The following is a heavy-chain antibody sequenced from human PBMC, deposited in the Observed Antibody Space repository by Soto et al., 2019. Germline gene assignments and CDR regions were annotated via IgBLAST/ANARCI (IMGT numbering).Heavy chain of an antibody. D-gene: IGHD1-26*01. Sequence: EVQLLESGGGLVQPGGPLSLSCAASGLTFSSYAMSWVRQAPGKGLEWVSAISGRGGRTSYADSVKGRFTISRDNSKNTLCLHMNSMSAEDTAVYYGANAPTWSYVIGHWGQGHLVTVS. J-gene: IGHJ1*01. V-gene: IGHV3-23*01. CDR2: ISGRGGRT. CDR1: GLTFSSYA. CDR3: ANAPTWSYVIGH.